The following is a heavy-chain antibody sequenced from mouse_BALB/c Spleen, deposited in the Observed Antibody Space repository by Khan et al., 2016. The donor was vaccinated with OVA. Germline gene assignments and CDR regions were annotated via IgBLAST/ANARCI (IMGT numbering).Heavy chain of an antibody. J-gene: IGHJ2*01. CDR3: ARMARK. CDR1: ALNIKDTY. CDR2: IDPPNGNT. V-gene: IGHV14-3*02. Sequence: VQLQQSGAELVKSVATVKLSCPASALNIKDTYMHCLKQWPEQGLEWIGRIDPPNGNTKYDPKFQVKATITADHSSNTSYLKLSSLTSEDATVYYCARMARKGGQGTTLTVSS.